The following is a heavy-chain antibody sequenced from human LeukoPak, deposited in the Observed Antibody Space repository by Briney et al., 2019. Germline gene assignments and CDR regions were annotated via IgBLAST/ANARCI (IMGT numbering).Heavy chain of an antibody. CDR2: INDSTGNT. CDR1: GYTFTSYG. J-gene: IGHJ4*02. V-gene: IGHV1-18*01. D-gene: IGHD3-16*01. CDR3: ARASWILGGFDY. Sequence: ASVTVSCKASGYTFTSYGISWLRQAPGHGLERMGWINDSTGNTIYEQKFKGRVTLTKVTPTRTAYMALRSLRSDDTAVYYCARASWILGGFDYWGQGTLVSVSS.